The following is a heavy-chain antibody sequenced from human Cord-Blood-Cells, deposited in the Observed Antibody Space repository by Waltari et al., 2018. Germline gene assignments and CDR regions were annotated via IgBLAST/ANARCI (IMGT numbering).Heavy chain of an antibody. Sequence: QLQLQESGPGLVKPSETLSLTCTVSGGSISSSSYYWGWIRQPPGKGLEWIGSIYYSGSTYYNPSLKRRVTISVDTSKNQFSLKLSSVTAADTAVYYCARSDQYGSGSYCYFDYWGQGTLVTVSS. V-gene: IGHV4-39*01. CDR2: IYYSGST. CDR3: ARSDQYGSGSYCYFDY. J-gene: IGHJ4*02. CDR1: GGSISSSSYY. D-gene: IGHD3-10*01.